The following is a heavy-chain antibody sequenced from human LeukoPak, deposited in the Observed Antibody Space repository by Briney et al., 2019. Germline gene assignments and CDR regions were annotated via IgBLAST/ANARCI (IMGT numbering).Heavy chain of an antibody. V-gene: IGHV3-48*03. Sequence: GGSLRLSCAASGFTFSSYEMNWVRQAPGKGLEWVSYISSSGSTIYYADSVKGRFTISRDNAKNSLYLQMNSLRAEDTAVYYCVRGDDYYGSGRLIEGDYWGQGTLVTVSS. CDR1: GFTFSSYE. CDR3: VRGDDYYGSGRLIEGDY. CDR2: ISSSGSTI. D-gene: IGHD3-10*01. J-gene: IGHJ4*02.